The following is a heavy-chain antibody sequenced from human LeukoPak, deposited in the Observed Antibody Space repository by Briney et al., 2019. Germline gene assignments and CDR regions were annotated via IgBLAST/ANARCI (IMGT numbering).Heavy chain of an antibody. D-gene: IGHD2-2*01. J-gene: IGHJ4*02. V-gene: IGHV1-3*01. Sequence: ASVKVSCKASGYTFTSYAMHWVRQAPGQRLEWMGWINAGNGNTKYSQKFQGRVTITRDTSASTAYMELSSLRSEDTAVYCCARGIVVVPAAMYYWGQGTLVTVSS. CDR2: INAGNGNT. CDR3: ARGIVVVPAAMYY. CDR1: GYTFTSYA.